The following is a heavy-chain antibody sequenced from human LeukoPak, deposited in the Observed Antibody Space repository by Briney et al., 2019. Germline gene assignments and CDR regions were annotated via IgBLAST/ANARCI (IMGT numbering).Heavy chain of an antibody. Sequence: SVTVSCKGSGGTFSSCAISWVRQAPGQGLEWMGRIIPIFGIANYAQKFQGRGTITADKSTSTAYMELSSLRSEDTAVYYCARVPPPMVRGVTPYYYYGMDVWGQGTTVTVSS. J-gene: IGHJ6*02. CDR3: ARVPPPMVRGVTPYYYYGMDV. D-gene: IGHD3-10*01. CDR2: IIPIFGIA. CDR1: GGTFSSCA. V-gene: IGHV1-69*04.